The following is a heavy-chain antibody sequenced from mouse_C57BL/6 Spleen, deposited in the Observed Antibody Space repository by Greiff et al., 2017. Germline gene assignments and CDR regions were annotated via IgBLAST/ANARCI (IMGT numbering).Heavy chain of an antibody. V-gene: IGHV2-2*01. J-gene: IGHJ3*01. CDR3: ARHYYDYDDAWFAY. CDR2: IGSGGST. Sequence: VQLQQSGPGLVQPSQSLSISCTVSGFSLTSYGVHWVRQSPGKGLEWLGVIGSGGSTDYNAAFISRLSISKDNSTSQVFFKMNSLQADYTAIYYCARHYYDYDDAWFAYWGQGTLVTVSA. D-gene: IGHD2-4*01. CDR1: GFSLTSYG.